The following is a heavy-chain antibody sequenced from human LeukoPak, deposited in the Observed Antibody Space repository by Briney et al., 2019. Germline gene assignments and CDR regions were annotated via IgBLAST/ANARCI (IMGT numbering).Heavy chain of an antibody. J-gene: IGHJ5*02. CDR2: IYSGGST. CDR3: ARGGIAVAGSGWFDP. CDR1: GFTVSSNY. V-gene: IGHV3-53*01. Sequence: GFLRLSCAASGFTVSSNYMNWVRQAPGKGLEWVSVIYSGGSTYYADSVKGRFTISRDNSKNTLYLQMNSLRAEDTAVYYCARGGIAVAGSGWFDPWGQGTLVTVSS. D-gene: IGHD6-19*01.